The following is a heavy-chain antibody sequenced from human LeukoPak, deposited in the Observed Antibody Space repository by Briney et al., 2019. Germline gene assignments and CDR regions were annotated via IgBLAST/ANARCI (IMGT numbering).Heavy chain of an antibody. CDR3: ARGTYSSQLDV. V-gene: IGHV4-34*01. D-gene: IGHD6-13*01. Sequence: PSETLSLTCAVYGGSFSGYYWSWIRQPPGKGLEWIGEINHSGSTNYNPSLKSRVTISVDTSKNQFSLKLSSVTAADRAVYYCARGTYSSQLDVWGQGTTVTVSS. J-gene: IGHJ6*02. CDR1: GGSFSGYY. CDR2: INHSGST.